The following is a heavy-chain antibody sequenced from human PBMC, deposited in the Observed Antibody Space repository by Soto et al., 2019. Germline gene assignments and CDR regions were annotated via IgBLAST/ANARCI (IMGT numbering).Heavy chain of an antibody. CDR3: GRDTTTFPYYYGMDV. CDR1: GGNFNSHN. D-gene: IGHD3-16*01. CDR2: IIPTLGKP. Sequence: VQLVQSGAEVKKPGSSVKVSCKASGGNFNSHNINWVRQAPGQGLEWMGRIIPTLGKPNYAQKFQGRVTSSADTSTSTAYMELSSLNSDDTAVYYCGRDTTTFPYYYGMDVWGQGTTVTVSS. J-gene: IGHJ6*02. V-gene: IGHV1-69*08.